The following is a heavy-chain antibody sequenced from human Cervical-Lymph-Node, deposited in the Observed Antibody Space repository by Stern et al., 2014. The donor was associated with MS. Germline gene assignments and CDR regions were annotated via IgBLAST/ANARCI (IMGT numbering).Heavy chain of an antibody. CDR1: GYSFTSYW. V-gene: IGHV5-51*01. Sequence: VQLVQSGAEVKKPGDSLKISCKGSGYSFTSYWIGWVRPMPGKALEWTGINYPGDYDPRYSPSFQGQVTISADKSISTAYLQWSSLKASDTAMYYCARHCGFRPGCIDYWGQGTLVTVSS. CDR3: ARHCGFRPGCIDY. CDR2: NYPGDYDP. D-gene: IGHD2-21*01. J-gene: IGHJ4*02.